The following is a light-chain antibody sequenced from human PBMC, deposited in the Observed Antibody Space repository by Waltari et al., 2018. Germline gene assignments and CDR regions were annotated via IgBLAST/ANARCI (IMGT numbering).Light chain of an antibody. J-gene: IGKJ1*01. CDR3: QKYGSLPAT. CDR2: DAS. CDR1: QSISKY. Sequence: EIMLTQSPGTLSLSPGERAPLSCRASQSISKYLAWYQQKPGQAPRLLIYDASIRATDIPDSFSGSGYGTDFSLTISRLEPEDYAVYYCQKYGSLPATFGRGTKVEIK. V-gene: IGKV3-20*01.